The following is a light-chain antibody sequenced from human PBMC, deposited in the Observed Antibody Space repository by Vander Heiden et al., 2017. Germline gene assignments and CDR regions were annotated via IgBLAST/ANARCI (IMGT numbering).Light chain of an antibody. V-gene: IGLV4-60*03. Sequence: QPVLTQSSPASASLGSSVKLTCTLSSGHSDYTIAWHQQQPGKAPRFLMKVEGSGSYNKGSGIPDHFSGSSSGADRYLTISNLQSEDEADYYCETWDINTRVFGGGTKLTVL. CDR2: VEGSGSY. J-gene: IGLJ3*02. CDR1: SGHSDYT. CDR3: ETWDINTRV.